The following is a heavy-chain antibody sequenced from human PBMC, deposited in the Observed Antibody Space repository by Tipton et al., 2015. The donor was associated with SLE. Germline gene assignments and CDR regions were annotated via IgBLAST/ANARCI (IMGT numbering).Heavy chain of an antibody. CDR2: ITPSGST. D-gene: IGHD3-22*01. V-gene: IGHV4-39*01. Sequence: TLSLTCTVSGGSISSGGYYWSWIRQPPGKGLEWIGEITPSGSTNCNPSLKSRVTLSEDTSRNQFSLKLTSVTAADTAVYYCVGWGSSGYYYGFDYWGQGTLVTVSS. J-gene: IGHJ4*02. CDR3: VGWGSSGYYYGFDY. CDR1: GGSISSGGYY.